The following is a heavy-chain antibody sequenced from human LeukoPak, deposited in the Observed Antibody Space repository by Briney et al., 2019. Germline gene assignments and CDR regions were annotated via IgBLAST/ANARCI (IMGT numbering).Heavy chain of an antibody. CDR1: GGTFSSYA. CDR3: ARGPPGIIGGYFDY. CDR2: IIPIFGTA. Sequence: GASVKVSCKASGGTFSSYAISWVRQAPGQGLKWMGGIIPIFGTANYAQKFQGRVTITADESTSTAYMELSSLRSEDTAVYYCARGPPGIIGGYFDYWGQGTLVTVSS. D-gene: IGHD3-3*02. V-gene: IGHV1-69*01. J-gene: IGHJ4*02.